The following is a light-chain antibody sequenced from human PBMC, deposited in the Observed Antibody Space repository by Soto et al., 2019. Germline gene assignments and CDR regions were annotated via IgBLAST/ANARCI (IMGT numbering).Light chain of an antibody. CDR1: QDIRND. CDR2: AAS. V-gene: IGKV1-6*01. J-gene: IGKJ1*01. Sequence: QMTQSPSTLSASVGDRVTITCRASQDIRNDLGWYQQKPGKAPKLLIYAASSLQTGVPSRFSGSGSGTDFTLTISSLQPEDFATYYCLQDYRFPPWTFGQGTKVDIK. CDR3: LQDYRFPPWT.